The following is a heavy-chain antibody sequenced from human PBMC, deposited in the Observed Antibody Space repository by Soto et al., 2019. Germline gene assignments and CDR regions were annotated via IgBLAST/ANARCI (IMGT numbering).Heavy chain of an antibody. CDR2: IYHSGST. CDR3: ASDPGGNAGGYFDY. J-gene: IGHJ4*02. CDR1: GGSISSGGYS. D-gene: IGHD2-15*01. Sequence: QLQLQESGSGLVKPSQTLSLTCAVSGGSISSGGYSWSWIRQPPGKGLEWIGYIYHSGSTYYNPSLKSRVTKAVDRSKNQFSLKLSSVTAADTAVYYCASDPGGNAGGYFDYWGKGTLVTVSS. V-gene: IGHV4-30-2*01.